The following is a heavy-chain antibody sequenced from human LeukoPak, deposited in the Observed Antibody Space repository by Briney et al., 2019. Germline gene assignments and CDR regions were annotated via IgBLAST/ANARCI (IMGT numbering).Heavy chain of an antibody. CDR3: ARDWGELLGGYFDY. CDR1: GSTFSSYS. J-gene: IGHJ4*02. Sequence: GGSLRLSCAASGSTFSSYSMNWVRQAPGKGLEWVSSIRSSSSYIYYADSVKGRFTISRDNAKNSLYLQMNSLRAEDTAVYYCARDWGELLGGYFDYWGQGTLVTVSS. D-gene: IGHD1-26*01. CDR2: IRSSSSYI. V-gene: IGHV3-21*01.